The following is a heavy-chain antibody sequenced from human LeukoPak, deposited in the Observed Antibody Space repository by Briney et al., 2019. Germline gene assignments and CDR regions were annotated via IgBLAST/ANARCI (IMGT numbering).Heavy chain of an antibody. D-gene: IGHD6-13*01. J-gene: IGHJ6*02. CDR1: GFTFSSYA. Sequence: GGSLRLSCAASGFTFSSYAMSWVRQAPGKGLERVSAISGSGGSTYYADSVKGRFTISRDNSKNTLYLQMNSLGAEDTAVYYCAAAGTDYYYGMDVWGQGTTVTVSS. CDR2: ISGSGGST. V-gene: IGHV3-23*01. CDR3: AAAGTDYYYGMDV.